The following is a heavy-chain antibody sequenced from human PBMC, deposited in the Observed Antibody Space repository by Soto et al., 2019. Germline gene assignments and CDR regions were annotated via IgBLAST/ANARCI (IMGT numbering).Heavy chain of an antibody. V-gene: IGHV4-31*03. CDR2: IFYTGST. CDR1: GNSISTGAYY. Sequence: SETLSLTCNVSGNSISTGAYYWSWIRQHPGKGLEWIGHIFYTGSTHYNPSLKSRVTISVDTSKNQFSLRLNSVTAADTAVYYCARGVAGSGFDLWGQGTLVTVSS. CDR3: ARGVAGSGFDL. D-gene: IGHD6-19*01. J-gene: IGHJ4*02.